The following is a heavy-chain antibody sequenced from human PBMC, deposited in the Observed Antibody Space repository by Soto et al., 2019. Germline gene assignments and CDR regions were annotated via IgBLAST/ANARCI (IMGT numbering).Heavy chain of an antibody. J-gene: IGHJ4*02. V-gene: IGHV4-39*01. CDR3: ARVYVILTGSAFGTLDY. Sequence: SETLSLTCTVSGGSISSSSYYWGWIRQPPGKGLEWIGSIYYSGSTYYNPSLKSRVTISVDTSKIQFSLKLSSVTAADTAVYYCARVYVILTGSAFGTLDYWGRGTPVTVSS. D-gene: IGHD3-9*01. CDR1: GGSISSSSYY. CDR2: IYYSGST.